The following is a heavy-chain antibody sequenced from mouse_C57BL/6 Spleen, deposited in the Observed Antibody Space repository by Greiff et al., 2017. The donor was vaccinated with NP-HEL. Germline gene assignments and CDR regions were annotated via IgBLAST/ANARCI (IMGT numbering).Heavy chain of an antibody. Sequence: EVKLMESGPGLVKPSQSLSLTCSVTGYSITSGYYWNWIRQFPGNKLEWMGYISYDGSNNYNPSLKNRISITRDTSKNPFFLKLNSVTTEDTASYYCAREGITTVVTPLSYAMDYWGQGTSVTVSS. CDR3: AREGITTVVTPLSYAMDY. V-gene: IGHV3-6*01. CDR1: GYSITSGYY. CDR2: ISYDGSN. D-gene: IGHD1-1*01. J-gene: IGHJ4*01.